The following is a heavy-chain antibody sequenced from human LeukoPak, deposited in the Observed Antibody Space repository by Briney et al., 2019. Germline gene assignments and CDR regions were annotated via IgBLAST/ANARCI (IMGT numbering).Heavy chain of an antibody. J-gene: IGHJ1*01. CDR2: ISATGAST. CDR1: GFILSKYA. Sequence: GGSLRLSCEGSGFILSKYAMNWVRTAPGKGLEWVSAISATGASTYYIDSVKGRFTISRDNSNNTLYLQMNSLRAEDTARYYCAKDLWHLVRMIDHWGQGILVIAST. D-gene: IGHD6-6*01. V-gene: IGHV3-23*01. CDR3: AKDLWHLVRMIDH.